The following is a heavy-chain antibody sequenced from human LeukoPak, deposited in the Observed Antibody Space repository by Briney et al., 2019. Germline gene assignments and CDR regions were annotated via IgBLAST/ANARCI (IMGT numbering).Heavy chain of an antibody. J-gene: IGHJ4*02. CDR3: ARDSFDY. Sequence: GGSLRLSCAAPGFTFSSYWMSWVRQAPGKGLEWVANIKQDGSEKYYVDSVKGRFTISRDNAKNSLYLQMNSLRAEDTAVYYCARDSFDYWGQGTLVTVSS. V-gene: IGHV3-7*01. CDR2: IKQDGSEK. CDR1: GFTFSSYW.